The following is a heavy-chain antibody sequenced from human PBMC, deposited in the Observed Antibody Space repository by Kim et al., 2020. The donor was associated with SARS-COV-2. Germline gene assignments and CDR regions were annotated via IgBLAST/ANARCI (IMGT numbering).Heavy chain of an antibody. Sequence: GGSLRLSCAASGFTFSTYAMTWVRQAPGKGLEWVSGISGSSNSTYYADSVKGRFTISRDNSKNALYLQMNSLRTEDTAVYYCAKNVLPVVADWGQETLVTVSS. CDR1: GFTFSTYA. V-gene: IGHV3-23*01. J-gene: IGHJ4*02. CDR3: AKNVLPVVAD. CDR2: ISGSSNST. D-gene: IGHD2-15*01.